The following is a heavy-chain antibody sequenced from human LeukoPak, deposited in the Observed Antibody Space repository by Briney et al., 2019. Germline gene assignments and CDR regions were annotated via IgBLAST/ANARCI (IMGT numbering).Heavy chain of an antibody. CDR1: GFTFSDYY. V-gene: IGHV3-11*01. CDR3: ARAKRGYGYAYYF. Sequence: GGSLRLSCAASGFTFSDYYMTWIRQAPGKGLEWLSYISSGGSTIYYADSVKGRFTISRDNAKHSLYLQMNTPRAEDTAVYFCARAKRGYGYAYYFWGQGTLVTVSS. J-gene: IGHJ4*02. CDR2: ISSGGSTI. D-gene: IGHD5-18*01.